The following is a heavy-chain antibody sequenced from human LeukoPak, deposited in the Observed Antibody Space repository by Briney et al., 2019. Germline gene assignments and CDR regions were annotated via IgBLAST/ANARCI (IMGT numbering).Heavy chain of an antibody. CDR1: GYTFTGYY. Sequence: GASVKVSCKASGYTFTGYYMHWVRQAPGQGLEWMGWINPNSGGTNYAQKFQGRVTMTRDTSISTAYMELSRLRSDGTAVYYCARDPPCTNGVCYLAFDIWGQGTMVTVSS. J-gene: IGHJ3*02. CDR2: INPNSGGT. CDR3: ARDPPCTNGVCYLAFDI. V-gene: IGHV1-2*02. D-gene: IGHD2-8*01.